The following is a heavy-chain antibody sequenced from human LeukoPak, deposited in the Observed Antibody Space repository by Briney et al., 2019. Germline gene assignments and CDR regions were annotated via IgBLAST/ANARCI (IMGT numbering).Heavy chain of an antibody. D-gene: IGHD5-12*01. CDR3: ARVGYSGYDRDY. CDR1: GGSISSGSYY. V-gene: IGHV4-61*02. J-gene: IGHJ4*02. Sequence: SETLSLTCTVSGGSISSGSYYWSWIRQPAGKGLEWIGRIYTSGSTNYNPSLKSRVTISVDTSKNQFSLKLSSVTAADTAVYYCARVGYSGYDRDYWGQGTLVTVSS. CDR2: IYTSGST.